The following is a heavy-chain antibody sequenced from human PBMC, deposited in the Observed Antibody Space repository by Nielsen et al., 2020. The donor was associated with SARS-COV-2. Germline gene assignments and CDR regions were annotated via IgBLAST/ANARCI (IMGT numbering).Heavy chain of an antibody. V-gene: IGHV3-7*03. CDR3: ARVYSYGYPSPWFDP. J-gene: IGHJ5*02. CDR2: IDRDGSEK. Sequence: GESLKISCVGSGFSFSNYWMNWVRQAPGKGLEWVANIDRDGSEKYYVDSLKGRFTISRDNAKNSLYLQMNSLRAEDTALYHCARVYSYGYPSPWFDPWGQGTLVTVSS. CDR1: GFSFSNYW. D-gene: IGHD5-18*01.